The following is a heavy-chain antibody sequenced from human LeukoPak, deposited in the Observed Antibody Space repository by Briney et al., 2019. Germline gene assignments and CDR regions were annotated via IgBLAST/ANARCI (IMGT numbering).Heavy chain of an antibody. J-gene: IGHJ4*02. V-gene: IGHV3-23*01. CDR2: ITGSGDNT. Sequence: GGSLRLSCAASGFTFGIYAMSWVRQAPGNGLEWVSTITGSGDNTYYADSVKGRFTISRDNSKNTLYLQMNSLRAEDTAVYYCAKYGSGTTYFDYWGQGTLVTVSS. CDR1: GFTFGIYA. D-gene: IGHD3-10*01. CDR3: AKYGSGTTYFDY.